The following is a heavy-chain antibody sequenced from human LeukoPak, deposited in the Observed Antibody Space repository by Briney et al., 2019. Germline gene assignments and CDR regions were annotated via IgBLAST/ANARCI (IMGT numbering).Heavy chain of an antibody. D-gene: IGHD7-27*01. V-gene: IGHV4-59*01. CDR2: IYKSGGT. J-gene: IGHJ5*02. Sequence: SETLSLTCSVSGASINSYYWNWIRQPPGKGLEWIGYIYKSGGTNYNPSLKSRVTISLDTSKDQFSLRLTSVTAADTAFYYCAKDWELGSWGQGTLVTVSS. CDR3: AKDWELGS. CDR1: GASINSYY.